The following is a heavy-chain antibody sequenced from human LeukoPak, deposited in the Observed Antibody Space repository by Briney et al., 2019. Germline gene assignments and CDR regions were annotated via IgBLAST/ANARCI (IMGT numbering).Heavy chain of an antibody. D-gene: IGHD1-1*01. J-gene: IGHJ4*02. Sequence: ASVKVSCKVSGYTLTELSMHWVRRAPGKGLEWMGGFDPEDGETIYAQKFQGRVTMTEDTSTDTAYMELSSLRSEDTAVYYCATVRQRAYYFDYWGQGTLVTVSS. CDR2: FDPEDGET. CDR1: GYTLTELS. CDR3: ATVRQRAYYFDY. V-gene: IGHV1-24*01.